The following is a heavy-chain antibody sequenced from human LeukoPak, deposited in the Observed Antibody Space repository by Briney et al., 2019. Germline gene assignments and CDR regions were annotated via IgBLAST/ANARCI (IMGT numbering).Heavy chain of an antibody. D-gene: IGHD3-22*01. CDR2: IDPKTGNT. CDR3: ASEAFCASGNCYLQRVAS. Sequence: ASVKVSCKPSGYTFNAYYMHWVRQAPGQGLEWVGWIDPKTGNTRYAQKFQGRATITRDTPIGTVYMELSSLKSDDTAVYYCASEAFCASGNCYLQRVASWGPGTLVTVSS. J-gene: IGHJ4*02. CDR1: GYTFNAYY. V-gene: IGHV1-2*02.